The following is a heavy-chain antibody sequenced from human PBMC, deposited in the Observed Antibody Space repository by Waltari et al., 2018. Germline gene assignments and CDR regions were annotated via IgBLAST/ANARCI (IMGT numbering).Heavy chain of an antibody. CDR3: AKGADFWSGYFTD. D-gene: IGHD3-3*01. V-gene: IGHV3-23*01. CDR1: AFTFTTYA. J-gene: IGHJ4*02. CDR2: ISGTGGTA. Sequence: EVQLLESGGGLVQPGGSLRLSCAASAFTFTTYAMSWVRQAPGKGLEWVSTISGTGGTAYYADSVKGRFTISTDSSKNTLYLQMHSLRAEDTAVYYCAKGADFWSGYFTDWGQGTLVTVSS.